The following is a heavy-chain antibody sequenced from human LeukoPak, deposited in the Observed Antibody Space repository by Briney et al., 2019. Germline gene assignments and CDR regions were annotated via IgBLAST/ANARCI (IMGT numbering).Heavy chain of an antibody. CDR2: IKQDGSEE. D-gene: IGHD3-10*01. V-gene: IGHV3-7*01. CDR1: GFTFSSYW. Sequence: GGSLRLSCAASGFTFSSYWMSWVRQAPGKGLEWVANIKQDGSEEYYVDSVKGRFTISRDNAKNSLYLQMNSLRAEDTAVYYCARDPHYGSGSYGYFDYWGQGTLVTVSS. J-gene: IGHJ4*02. CDR3: ARDPHYGSGSYGYFDY.